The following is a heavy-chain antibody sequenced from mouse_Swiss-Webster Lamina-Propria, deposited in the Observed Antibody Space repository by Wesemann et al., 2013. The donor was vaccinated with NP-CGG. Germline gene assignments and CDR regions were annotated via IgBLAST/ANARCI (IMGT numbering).Heavy chain of an antibody. Sequence: QVQLQQSGAELMKPGASVKISCKATGYTFSSYWIEWVKQRPGHGLEWIGEILPGSGSTNYNEKFKGKATFTADTSSNTAYMQLSSLTSEDSAVYYCARDDYDGRGYAMDYWGQGTSVTVSS. CDR1: GYTFSSYW. D-gene: IGHD2-4*01. V-gene: IGHV1-9*01. J-gene: IGHJ4*01. CDR3: ARDDYDGRGYAMDY. CDR2: ILPGSGST.